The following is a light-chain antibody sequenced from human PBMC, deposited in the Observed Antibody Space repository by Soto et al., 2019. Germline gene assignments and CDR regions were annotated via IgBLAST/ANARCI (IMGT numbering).Light chain of an antibody. CDR2: GAS. CDR1: ETVATN. CDR3: QQYFEWPPMT. Sequence: VMTQSPATLSVSPGERATLSCSARETVATNLAWYQQKPGQAPRLLLSGASTRAAGISDRFRGSGSGTEFTLTISSLRSEDSAIYYCQQYFEWPPMTFGQGTKVEI. V-gene: IGKV3-15*01. J-gene: IGKJ1*01.